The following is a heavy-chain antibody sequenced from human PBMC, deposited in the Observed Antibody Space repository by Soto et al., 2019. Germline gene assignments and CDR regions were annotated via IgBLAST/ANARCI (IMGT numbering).Heavy chain of an antibody. J-gene: IGHJ5*01. CDR3: VSDRRYGHASVQYS. CDR2: ISYDGGLQ. Sequence: QAQLVESGGGVVQPGRSLRLSCAASGFTFSSYGMHWVRQAPGTGLEWVAVISYDGGLQHYADSLKGRFTISRDDSKKMVLMQMNSLRAEDTAVYYCVSDRRYGHASVQYSWGKGTMVSVSA. CDR1: GFTFSSYG. D-gene: IGHD5-18*01. V-gene: IGHV3-30*03.